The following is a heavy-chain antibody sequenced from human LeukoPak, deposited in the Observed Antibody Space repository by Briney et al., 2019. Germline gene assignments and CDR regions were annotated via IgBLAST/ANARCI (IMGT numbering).Heavy chain of an antibody. CDR1: GFTFENYR. J-gene: IGHJ4*02. Sequence: GGSLRLSCAASGFTFENYRMSWVRQAPGKGLEWVSTVNADGGNTYYADSVKGGFTISRDNSKSTLILQMNSLRVEDTALYYCTKRVKYGGTWDHFADWGQGTLVTVSS. V-gene: IGHV3-23*01. D-gene: IGHD1-26*01. CDR3: TKRVKYGGTWDHFAD. CDR2: VNADGGNT.